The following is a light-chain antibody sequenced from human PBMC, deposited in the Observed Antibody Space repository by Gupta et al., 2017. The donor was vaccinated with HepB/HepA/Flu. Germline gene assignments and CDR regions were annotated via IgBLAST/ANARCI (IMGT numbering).Light chain of an antibody. Sequence: DIQIAQSPSSLSASVGDRVTITCRASQSISSYLNWYEQKPGKAPKLLIYAASSLQSGVPSRFSGSGSGTDFTLTISSLQPEDFATYYCQQSYSTLSCSFGQATKLEIK. CDR2: AAS. CDR3: QQSYSTLSCS. V-gene: IGKV1-39*01. J-gene: IGKJ2*04. CDR1: QSISSY.